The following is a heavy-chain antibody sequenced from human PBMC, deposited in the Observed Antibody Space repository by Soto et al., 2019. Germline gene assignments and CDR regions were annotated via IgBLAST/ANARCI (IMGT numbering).Heavy chain of an antibody. CDR1: GFTFSSYS. D-gene: IGHD2-15*01. Sequence: EVQLVESGGGLVKPGGSLRLSCVASGFTFSSYSMNWVRQAPGKGLEWVSSISSSSSYIYYADSVKGRFTISRDNAKNSLYLQMNSLRAEDTAVYYCARDHEAGGFNWFDPWGQGTLVTVSS. CDR2: ISSSSSYI. CDR3: ARDHEAGGFNWFDP. J-gene: IGHJ5*02. V-gene: IGHV3-21*01.